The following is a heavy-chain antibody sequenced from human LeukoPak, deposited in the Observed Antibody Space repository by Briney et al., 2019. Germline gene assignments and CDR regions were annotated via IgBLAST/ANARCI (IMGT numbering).Heavy chain of an antibody. CDR2: IYYSGNT. CDR3: ARDHLANLASRLFDP. J-gene: IGHJ5*02. CDR1: GVSISSSNSY. D-gene: IGHD3-3*01. V-gene: IGHV4-39*02. Sequence: SETLSLTCTVSGVSISSSNSYWGWIRQPPGKGLEWIGSIYYSGNTYYNASLKSQVSISIDTSKNQFSLKLNSVTAADTAVYYCARDHLANLASRLFDPWGQGSLVTVSS.